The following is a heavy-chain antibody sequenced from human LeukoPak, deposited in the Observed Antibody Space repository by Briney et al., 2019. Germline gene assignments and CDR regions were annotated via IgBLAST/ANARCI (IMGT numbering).Heavy chain of an antibody. CDR1: GYTFTSYG. D-gene: IGHD6-13*01. CDR2: ISAYNGNT. J-gene: IGHJ6*02. Sequence: GASVTVSCTASGYTFTSYGISWVRQAPGQGLEWMGWISAYNGNTNYAQKLQGRVTMTTDTSTSTAYMELRSLRSDDTAVYYCARDGEVAAAGTKYYYYYGMDVWGQGTTVTVSS. CDR3: ARDGEVAAAGTKYYYYYGMDV. V-gene: IGHV1-18*01.